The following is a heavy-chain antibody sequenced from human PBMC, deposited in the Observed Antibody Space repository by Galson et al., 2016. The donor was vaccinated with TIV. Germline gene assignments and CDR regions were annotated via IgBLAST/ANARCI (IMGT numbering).Heavy chain of an antibody. CDR3: AHLYYYDTSGFYRYFDY. J-gene: IGHJ4*02. V-gene: IGHV2-5*02. CDR2: VYWDDDK. CDR1: GFSITNRGEA. Sequence: HALVKPTQTLTLTCIFSGFSITNRGEAVGWIRQPPGKALEWLALVYWDDDKFYSRSLQSRLTITKDTSKNQVVLRMTNMDPVDTGTYYCAHLYYYDTSGFYRYFDYWGQGILVTVSS. D-gene: IGHD3-22*01.